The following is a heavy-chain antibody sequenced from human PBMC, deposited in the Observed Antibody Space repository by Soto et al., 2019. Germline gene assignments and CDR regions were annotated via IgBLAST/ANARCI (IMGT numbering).Heavy chain of an antibody. V-gene: IGHV1-69*13. Sequence: SVNVSSKAPGVTFNSYSLSWVRHAPGKGLEWMGGIIPIFGTANYAQKFQGRVTITADESTSTAYMELSSLRSEDTAVYYCASMVPKRSSWYLPVDVWGQGTTVTVSS. CDR3: ASMVPKRSSWYLPVDV. CDR2: IIPIFGTA. J-gene: IGHJ6*02. D-gene: IGHD6-13*01. CDR1: GVTFNSYS.